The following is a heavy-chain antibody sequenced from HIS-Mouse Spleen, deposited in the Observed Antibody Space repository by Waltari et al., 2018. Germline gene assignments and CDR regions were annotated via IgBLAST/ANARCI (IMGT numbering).Heavy chain of an antibody. V-gene: IGHV4-39*07. CDR2: IYYSGGT. D-gene: IGHD6-13*01. Sequence: QLQLQESGPGLVKPSETLSLTCTVSGGSISSSSYYWGWIRQPPGKGLEWIGSIYYSGGTYNSPSLKSRVTISVDTSKNRFALMLSSVTAADTAVYYCAGEIPYSSSWYDWYFDLWGRGTLVTVSS. CDR1: GGSISSSSYY. J-gene: IGHJ2*01. CDR3: AGEIPYSSSWYDWYFDL.